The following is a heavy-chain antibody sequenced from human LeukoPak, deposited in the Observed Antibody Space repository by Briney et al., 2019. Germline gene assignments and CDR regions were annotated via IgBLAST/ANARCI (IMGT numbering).Heavy chain of an antibody. Sequence: TPGESLKISCQGFGYPFTTSWIGWVRQMPGKGLEWMGIIYPGDSDTRYSPSFQGQVTISADKSISTAYLQWSSLKASDTAMYYCAKTTNSGVYFDYWGQGTLVTVSS. CDR3: AKTTNSGVYFDY. CDR1: GYPFTTSW. J-gene: IGHJ4*02. D-gene: IGHD1-26*01. CDR2: IYPGDSDT. V-gene: IGHV5-51*01.